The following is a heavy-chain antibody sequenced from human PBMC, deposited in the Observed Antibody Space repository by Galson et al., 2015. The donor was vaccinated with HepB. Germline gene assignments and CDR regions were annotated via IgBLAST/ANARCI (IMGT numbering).Heavy chain of an antibody. V-gene: IGHV1-46*03. J-gene: IGHJ6*03. CDR1: RYTFTAYY. CDR2: INPSGGST. Sequence: SVKVSCKASRYTFTAYYIHWVRQAPGQGLEWMGIINPSGGSTSYAQKFQGRVTMTRDTSTSTVYMELSSLRSEDTAVYYCARAPPNYYYMDVWGKGTTVTVSS. CDR3: ARAPPNYYYMDV.